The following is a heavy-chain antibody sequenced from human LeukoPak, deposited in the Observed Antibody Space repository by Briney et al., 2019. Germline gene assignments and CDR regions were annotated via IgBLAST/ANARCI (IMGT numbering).Heavy chain of an antibody. CDR1: GYTFTSYG. D-gene: IGHD6-19*01. CDR3: AGSPYSSGWYAGYYYYYYMDV. V-gene: IGHV1-18*01. Sequence: ASVRVSCKASGYTFTSYGISWVRQAPGQGLEWMGWISAYNGNTNYAQKLQGRVTMTTDTSTSTAYMELRSLRSDDTAVYYCAGSPYSSGWYAGYYYYYYMDVWGKGTTVTISS. J-gene: IGHJ6*03. CDR2: ISAYNGNT.